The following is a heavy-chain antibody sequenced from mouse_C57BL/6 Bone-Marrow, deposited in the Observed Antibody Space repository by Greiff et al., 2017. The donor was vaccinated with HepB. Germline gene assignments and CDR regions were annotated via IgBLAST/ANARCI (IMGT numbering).Heavy chain of an antibody. CDR1: GYTFTDYY. CDR3: ARLGTTVVATGYFDV. Sequence: QVQLQQSGPELVKPGASVKISCKASGYTFTDYYINWVKQRPGQGLEWIGWIFPGSGSTYYNEKFKGKATLTVDKSSSTAYMLLSSLTSEDSAVYFCARLGTTVVATGYFDVWGTGTTVTVSS. J-gene: IGHJ1*03. V-gene: IGHV1-75*01. D-gene: IGHD1-1*01. CDR2: IFPGSGST.